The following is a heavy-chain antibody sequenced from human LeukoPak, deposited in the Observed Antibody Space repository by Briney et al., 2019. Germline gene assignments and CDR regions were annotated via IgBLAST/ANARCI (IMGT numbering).Heavy chain of an antibody. Sequence: GGSLRPSCAASGFTFSSYSMNWVRQAPGKGLEWVSSISSSSSYIYYADSVKGRFTIPRDNAKNSLYLQMNSLRAEDTAVYYCARFGELFYFDYWGQGTLVTVSS. V-gene: IGHV3-21*01. D-gene: IGHD3-10*01. J-gene: IGHJ4*02. CDR3: ARFGELFYFDY. CDR2: ISSSSSYI. CDR1: GFTFSSYS.